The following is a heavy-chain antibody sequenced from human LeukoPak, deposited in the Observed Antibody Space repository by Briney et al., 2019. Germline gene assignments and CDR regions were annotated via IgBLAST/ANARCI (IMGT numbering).Heavy chain of an antibody. CDR1: GFTFTGSA. Sequence: GGSLRLSCAASGFTFTGSAMHWVRQASGKGLEWVGNIRSKVDNYATGYAASVKGRFPISREDSQNTAYLQLNSLKTEDTAVYYCVGRCTSCARYFDLWGRGTLVTVSS. CDR2: IRSKVDNYAT. CDR3: VGRCTSCARYFDL. J-gene: IGHJ2*01. V-gene: IGHV3-73*01. D-gene: IGHD2-2*01.